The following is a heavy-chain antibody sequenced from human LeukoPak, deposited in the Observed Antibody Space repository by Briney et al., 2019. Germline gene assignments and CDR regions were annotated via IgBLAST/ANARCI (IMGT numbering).Heavy chain of an antibody. CDR3: ARGLGAMVYNWFDP. CDR1: GGSFSGYY. CDR2: INHSGST. D-gene: IGHD5-18*01. V-gene: IGHV4-34*01. J-gene: IGHJ5*02. Sequence: PSETLSLTCAVYGGSFSGYYWSWIRQPPGKGLEWIGKINHSGSTNYNPSLKSRVTISVDTSKNQFSLKLSSVTAADTAVYYCARGLGAMVYNWFDPWGQGTLVTVSS.